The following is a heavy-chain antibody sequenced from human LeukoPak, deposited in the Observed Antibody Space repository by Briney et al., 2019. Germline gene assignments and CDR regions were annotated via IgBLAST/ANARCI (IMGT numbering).Heavy chain of an antibody. V-gene: IGHV4-38-2*01. J-gene: IGHJ4*02. CDR1: GYSISSGYY. Sequence: SETLSLTCAVSGYSISSGYYWGWIRQPPGKGLEWIGSIYHSGSTYYNPSLKRRVTISVDTSKNQFSLKLSSVTAADTAVYYCERALWFGAFDYWGQGTLVTVSS. D-gene: IGHD3-10*01. CDR2: IYHSGST. CDR3: ERALWFGAFDY.